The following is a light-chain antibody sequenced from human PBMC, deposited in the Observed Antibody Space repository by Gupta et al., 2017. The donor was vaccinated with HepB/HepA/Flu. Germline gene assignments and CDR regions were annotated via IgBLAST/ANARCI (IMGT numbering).Light chain of an antibody. Sequence: DIQLTQSPSFLSASVGDRVTSTYRASQGIRRYLDWYQQKPGKAPNLLLPSATTFEGGVPLRFSGSGSGTEFTLTISSLQPEDSATYYCQQRSSYPLTFGQGTRLEIK. CDR3: QQRSSYPLT. V-gene: IGKV1-9*01. CDR1: QGIRRY. CDR2: SAT. J-gene: IGKJ5*01.